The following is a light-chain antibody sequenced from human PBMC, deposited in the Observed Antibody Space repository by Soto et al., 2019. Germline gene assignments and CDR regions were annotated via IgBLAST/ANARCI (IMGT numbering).Light chain of an antibody. Sequence: DIQMTQSPSSLSAYVGDRVTITCRASQGISTFLAWYQQHPGTAPKRLIYDASNLQSGVPSRFSGSGSGTEFTLTISSLQPEDFATYYCQQVNNYPLTFGGGTKVDI. CDR2: DAS. J-gene: IGKJ4*01. V-gene: IGKV1-9*01. CDR1: QGISTF. CDR3: QQVNNYPLT.